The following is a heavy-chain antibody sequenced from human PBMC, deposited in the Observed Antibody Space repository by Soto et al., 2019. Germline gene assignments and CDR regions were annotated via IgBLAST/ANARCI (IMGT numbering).Heavy chain of an antibody. D-gene: IGHD3-10*01. CDR3: ARSRARTMVRGVIGGIGY. CDR1: GGSISSGDYY. V-gene: IGHV4-61*08. J-gene: IGHJ4*02. Sequence: SETLSLTCTVSGGSISSGDYYWSWIRQPPGKGLEWIGYIYYSGSTNYNPSLKSRVTISVDTSKNQFSLKLSSVTAADTAVYYCARSRARTMVRGVIGGIGYWGQGTLVTVSS. CDR2: IYYSGST.